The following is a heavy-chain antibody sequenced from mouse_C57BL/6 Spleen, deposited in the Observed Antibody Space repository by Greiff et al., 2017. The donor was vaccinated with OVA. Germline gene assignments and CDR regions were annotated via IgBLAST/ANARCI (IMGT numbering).Heavy chain of an antibody. V-gene: IGHV1-50*01. Sequence: VQLQQPGAELVKPGASVKLSCKASGYTFTSYWMQWVKQRPGQGLEWIGEIDPSDSYTNYNQKFKGKATLTVDTSSRTAYMQLSSLTSEDSAVYYCARGVDYWGQGTTLTVSS. CDR3: ARGVDY. CDR1: GYTFTSYW. J-gene: IGHJ2*01. CDR2: IDPSDSYT.